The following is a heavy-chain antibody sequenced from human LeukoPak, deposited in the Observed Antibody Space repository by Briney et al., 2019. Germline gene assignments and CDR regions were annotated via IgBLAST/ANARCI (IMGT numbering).Heavy chain of an antibody. V-gene: IGHV3-23*01. CDR1: GFTFSSYG. CDR3: ARDYSGDAYFDY. J-gene: IGHJ4*02. CDR2: ISGSGGST. D-gene: IGHD4-17*01. Sequence: PGGTLRLSCVASGFTFSSYGMTWVRQAPGKGLEWVSAISGSGGSTYYADSVRGRFTISRDNSKNTLYLQMNSLRAEDTAVYYCARDYSGDAYFDYWGQGTLVTVSS.